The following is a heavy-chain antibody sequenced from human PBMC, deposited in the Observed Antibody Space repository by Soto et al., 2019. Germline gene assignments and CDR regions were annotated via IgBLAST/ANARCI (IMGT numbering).Heavy chain of an antibody. CDR3: AKENYDSSGYYYYYYYGMDV. CDR1: GFTFSSYG. Sequence: ESGGGVVQPGRSLRLSCAASGFTFSSYGMHWVRQAPGKGLEWVAVISYDGSNKYYADSVKGRFTISRDNSKNTLYLQMNSLRAEDTAVYYCAKENYDSSGYYYYYYYGMDVWGQGTTVTVSS. CDR2: ISYDGSNK. D-gene: IGHD3-22*01. J-gene: IGHJ6*02. V-gene: IGHV3-30*18.